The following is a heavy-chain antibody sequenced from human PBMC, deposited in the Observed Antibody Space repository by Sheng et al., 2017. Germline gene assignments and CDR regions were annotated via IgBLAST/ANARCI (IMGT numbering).Heavy chain of an antibody. CDR3: ARDLGMGRSVDY. D-gene: IGHD1-20*01. J-gene: IGHJ4*02. V-gene: IGHV3-33*08. CDR1: EFTFSTYA. Sequence: VQLVESGGGLVQPGGSLRLSCAASEFTFSTYAMSWVRQAPGKGLEWVAILGHIGNGEDYADSVKGRFTISRDNSKNTLYLQLNNVRAEDTAVYYCARDLGMGRSVDYWGQGTLVTVSS. CDR2: LGHIGNGE.